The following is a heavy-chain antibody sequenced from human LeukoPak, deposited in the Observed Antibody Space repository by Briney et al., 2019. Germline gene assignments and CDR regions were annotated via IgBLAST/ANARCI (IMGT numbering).Heavy chain of an antibody. CDR1: GYTFTSYD. J-gene: IGHJ4*02. V-gene: IGHV1-8*03. CDR3: ARARRDGYNLFGY. D-gene: IGHD5-24*01. Sequence: GASVKVSCKASGYTFTSYDINWVRQATGQGLEWMGWMNPNSGNTGYAQKFQGRVTITRNTSISTAYMELSSLRSEDPAVYYCARARRDGYNLFGYWGQGTLVTVSS. CDR2: MNPNSGNT.